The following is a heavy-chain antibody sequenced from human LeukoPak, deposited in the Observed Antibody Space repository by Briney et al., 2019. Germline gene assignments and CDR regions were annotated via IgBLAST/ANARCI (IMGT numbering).Heavy chain of an antibody. CDR1: GFTFSSYA. CDR2: ISGSGSTT. CDR3: ARDWGEERRGYSYGYDY. V-gene: IGHV3-23*01. D-gene: IGHD5-18*01. J-gene: IGHJ4*02. Sequence: PGGSLRLSCAASGFTFSSYAMNWVRQAPGKGLEWVSAISGSGSTTYYADSVKGRFTISRDNSKNTLFLQMNSLRAEDTAVYYCARDWGEERRGYSYGYDYWGQGTLVTVSS.